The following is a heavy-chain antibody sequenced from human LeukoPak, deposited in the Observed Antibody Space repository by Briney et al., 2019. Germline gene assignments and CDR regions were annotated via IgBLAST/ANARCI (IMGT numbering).Heavy chain of an antibody. Sequence: SETLSLTCTVSGGSISSYYWSWLRQPAGKGLEWIGRIYTSGSTNYNPSLKSRVTMSVDTSKNQFSLKLSSVTAADTAVYYCARDLCGGDCSWFDPWGQGTLVTVSS. V-gene: IGHV4-4*07. CDR2: IYTSGST. CDR1: GGSISSYY. J-gene: IGHJ5*02. CDR3: ARDLCGGDCSWFDP. D-gene: IGHD2-21*02.